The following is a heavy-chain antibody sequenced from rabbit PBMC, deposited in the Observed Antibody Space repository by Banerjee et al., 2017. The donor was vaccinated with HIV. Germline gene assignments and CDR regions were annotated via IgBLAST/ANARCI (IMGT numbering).Heavy chain of an antibody. V-gene: IGHV1S43*01. Sequence: QEQLKESGGGLVQPGGSLKLSCKASEFDFSGYYMTWVRQAPGKGLELIACIYTSSGSTWYASWVNGRFTISRSTSLNTVDLKMTSLTAADTATYFCTRTYTGYSNAFDSWGQGTLVTVS. CDR3: TRTYTGYSNAFDS. CDR2: IYTSSGST. J-gene: IGHJ2*02. CDR1: EFDFSGYY. D-gene: IGHD7-1*01.